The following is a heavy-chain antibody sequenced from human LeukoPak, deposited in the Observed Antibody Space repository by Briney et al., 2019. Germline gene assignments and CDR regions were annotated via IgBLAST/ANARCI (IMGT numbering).Heavy chain of an antibody. J-gene: IGHJ4*02. D-gene: IGHD3-10*01. CDR2: IRYDGSEK. Sequence: GGSLRLSCAASGFTFSSNGMHWVRQAPGKGLEWVAFIRYDGSEKYYADSVKGRFTISRDNSKNTLYLQMNSLRAEDTAVYYCARDYYGSGSYYIFDYWGQGTLVTVSS. V-gene: IGHV3-30*02. CDR1: GFTFSSNG. CDR3: ARDYYGSGSYYIFDY.